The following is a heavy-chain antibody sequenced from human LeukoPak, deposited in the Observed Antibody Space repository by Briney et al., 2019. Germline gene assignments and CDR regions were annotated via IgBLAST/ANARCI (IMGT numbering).Heavy chain of an antibody. CDR2: FDPEDGET. CDR3: ATDLVFKDAFDF. J-gene: IGHJ3*01. V-gene: IGHV1-24*01. D-gene: IGHD3-9*01. CDR1: GYTLNELS. Sequence: ASVKVSCKVSGYTLNELSMHWMRQAPGKGLEWMGSFDPEDGETIYAQKFQGRVTMTEDTSTDTAYMELSSLTSEDSAVYYCATDLVFKDAFDFWGQGTMVTVSS.